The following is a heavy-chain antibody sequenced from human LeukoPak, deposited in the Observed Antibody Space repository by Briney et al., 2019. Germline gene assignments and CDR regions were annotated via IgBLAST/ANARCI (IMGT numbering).Heavy chain of an antibody. Sequence: PGGSLRLSCAASGFTFSGYWMSWVRQAPGKGLEWVANINLDGSVKHYVDSAKGRFTISRDNAKNSLYLQMNSLRAEDTAVYYCARDWGSYCSSTSCYTRLTYYFDYWGQGTLVTVSS. CDR1: GFTFSGYW. V-gene: IGHV3-7*01. D-gene: IGHD2-2*02. J-gene: IGHJ4*02. CDR2: INLDGSVK. CDR3: ARDWGSYCSSTSCYTRLTYYFDY.